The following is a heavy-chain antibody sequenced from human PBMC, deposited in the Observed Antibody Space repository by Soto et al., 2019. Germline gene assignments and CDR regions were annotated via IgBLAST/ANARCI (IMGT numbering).Heavy chain of an antibody. V-gene: IGHV3-30-3*01. CDR2: ISYDGSNK. CDR1: GFTFSSYA. CDR3: ARGYGGRIAVAGGWFDP. Sequence: QVQLVESGGGVVQPGRSLRLSCAASGFTFSSYAMHWVRQAPGKGLEWVAVISYDGSNKYYADSVKGRFTISRDNSKNTLYLQMNSLRAEDTAVYYGARGYGGRIAVAGGWFDPWGQGTLVTDSS. J-gene: IGHJ5*02. D-gene: IGHD6-19*01.